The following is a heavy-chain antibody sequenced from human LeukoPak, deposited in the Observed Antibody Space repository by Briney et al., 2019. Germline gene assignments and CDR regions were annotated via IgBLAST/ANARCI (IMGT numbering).Heavy chain of an antibody. J-gene: IGHJ3*02. CDR3: ARSLDSSGWYGAFDI. CDR2: INHSGST. CDR1: GGSFSGYY. V-gene: IGHV4-34*01. Sequence: SETLSLTCAVYGGSFSGYYWSWIRRPPGKGLEWIGEINHSGSTNYNPSLKSRVTISVDTSKNQFSLKLSSVTAADTAVYYCARSLDSSGWYGAFDIWGQGTMVTVSS. D-gene: IGHD6-19*01.